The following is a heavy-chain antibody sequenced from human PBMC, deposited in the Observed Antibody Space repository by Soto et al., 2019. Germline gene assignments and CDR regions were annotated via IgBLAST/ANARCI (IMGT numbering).Heavy chain of an antibody. CDR3: AIEVGRSNQFDL. Sequence: ESLKISCKGSGYTFTSYWIGWVRQMPGKGLEWMGIIYPGDSDTTYSPSFQGQVTISADKSISTAYLQWSSLKASDTAVYYCAIEVGRSNQFDLWGQGTMVTVSS. CDR1: GYTFTSYW. CDR2: IYPGDSDT. V-gene: IGHV5-51*01. D-gene: IGHD6-13*01. J-gene: IGHJ5*02.